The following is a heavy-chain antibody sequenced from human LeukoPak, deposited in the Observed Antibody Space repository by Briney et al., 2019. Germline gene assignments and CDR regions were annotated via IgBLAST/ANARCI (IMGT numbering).Heavy chain of an antibody. Sequence: GGSLRLSYAASGFTFSNYAITWIRQAPGKGLEWVSSTSGSGHNTYYADSVQGRFTISRDNSKNTLFLQMNSLRAEDTAIYHCAKDPNGDYVGAFDMWGQGTMVPVSS. V-gene: IGHV3-23*01. J-gene: IGHJ3*02. CDR3: AKDPNGDYVGAFDM. CDR1: GFTFSNYA. CDR2: TSGSGHNT. D-gene: IGHD4-17*01.